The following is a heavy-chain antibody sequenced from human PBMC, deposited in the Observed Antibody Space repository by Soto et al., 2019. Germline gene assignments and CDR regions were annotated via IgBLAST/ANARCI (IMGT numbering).Heavy chain of an antibody. D-gene: IGHD3-16*01. J-gene: IGHJ4*02. CDR2: ISSNGDST. CDR1: GFAFSSDA. Sequence: EVQLLESGGHLVQPGGSLRLSCAASGFAFSSDAMSWVLQAPGKGLYWVSAISSNGDSTYYTDSVRGRFTISRDNSKNTVYLQMSSLRAEATAVYYCANAFAPSSTNLLSHFDHLGKGTLVTVSS. CDR3: ANAFAPSSTNLLSHFDH. V-gene: IGHV3-23*01.